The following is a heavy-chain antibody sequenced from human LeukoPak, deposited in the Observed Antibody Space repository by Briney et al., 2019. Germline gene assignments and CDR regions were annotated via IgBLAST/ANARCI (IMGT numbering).Heavy chain of an antibody. D-gene: IGHD3-10*01. CDR1: GFTFSDYW. J-gene: IGHJ3*02. Sequence: PGGSLRLSCAASGFTFSDYWMSWVRQAPGKGLEWVAVIKPDGSETNYVDSVKGRFTISRDNAKNLLFLQMNGLRAEDTAVYYCARGRSITLLRGIAMSDGFDIWGQGAMVAVSS. CDR2: IKPDGSET. V-gene: IGHV3-7*02. CDR3: ARGRSITLLRGIAMSDGFDI.